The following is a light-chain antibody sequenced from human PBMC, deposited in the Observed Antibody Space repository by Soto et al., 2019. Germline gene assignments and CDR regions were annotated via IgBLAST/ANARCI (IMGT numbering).Light chain of an antibody. CDR2: GAS. Sequence: EIVMTQSPATLSVSPGERATLSCRASQSVSSNLAWYQQKPGQAPRLLIYGASTRATGIPARFSGRGSGTEFTLNVSRLQCEDLAVYDCQQSGSCGPRTEVDIK. CDR1: QSVSSN. J-gene: IGKJ3*01. CDR3: QQSGS. V-gene: IGKV3-15*01.